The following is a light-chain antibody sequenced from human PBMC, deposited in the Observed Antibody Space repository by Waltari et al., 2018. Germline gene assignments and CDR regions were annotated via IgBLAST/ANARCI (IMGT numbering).Light chain of an antibody. CDR1: SSDVGGYNY. CDR2: DVS. V-gene: IGLV2-14*03. Sequence: QSALTQPASVSGSPGQSITIPCSGSSSDVGGYNYVSWYLQYPGQAPKLIIYDVSQRPAEISKRFSGSKSCSTASLTISGLQAEDEADYYCSSYTSSNTVLFGGGTKVTVL. J-gene: IGLJ2*01. CDR3: SSYTSSNTVL.